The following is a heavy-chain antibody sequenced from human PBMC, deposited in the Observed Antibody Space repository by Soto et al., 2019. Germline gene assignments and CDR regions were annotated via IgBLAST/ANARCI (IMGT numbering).Heavy chain of an antibody. D-gene: IGHD3-3*01. Sequence: ASVKVSCKASGYTFTSYGISWVRQAPGQGLEWMGWISAYNGNTNYAQKLQGRVTMTTDTSTSTAYMELRSLRSDDTAVYYCARDYYDFWSGYSLYYYYYGMDVWGQGTTVTV. CDR1: GYTFTSYG. V-gene: IGHV1-18*01. J-gene: IGHJ6*02. CDR2: ISAYNGNT. CDR3: ARDYYDFWSGYSLYYYYYGMDV.